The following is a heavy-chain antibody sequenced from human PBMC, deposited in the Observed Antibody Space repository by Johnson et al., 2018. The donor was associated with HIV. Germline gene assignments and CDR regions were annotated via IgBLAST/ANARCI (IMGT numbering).Heavy chain of an antibody. J-gene: IGHJ3*02. D-gene: IGHD3-22*01. Sequence: QVQLVESGGGLVKPGGSLRLSCAASGFTFSSYGMHWVRQAPGKGLEWVAFIRYDGSNKYYADSVKGRFTISRDNSKNTLYLQMNSLRAEDTAVYYCARDREIVVHAGAFDIWGQGTMVTVSS. CDR1: GFTFSSYG. V-gene: IGHV3-30*02. CDR3: ARDREIVVHAGAFDI. CDR2: IRYDGSNK.